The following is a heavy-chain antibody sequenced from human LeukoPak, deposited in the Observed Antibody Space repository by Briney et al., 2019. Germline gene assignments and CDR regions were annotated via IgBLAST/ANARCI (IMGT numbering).Heavy chain of an antibody. D-gene: IGHD2-2*01. CDR1: GFIFSNYV. V-gene: IGHV3-23*01. CDR3: ATDLVVVLPAAYDN. CDR2: LSSSGGST. J-gene: IGHJ4*02. Sequence: GGSLRLSCSASGFIFSNYVMSWVRQSPGKGLEWVSTLSSSGGSTYHAASVKGRFTISRDNSKNTLYLQMNSLRAEDTAVYYCATDLVVVLPAAYDNWGQGALVTVSS.